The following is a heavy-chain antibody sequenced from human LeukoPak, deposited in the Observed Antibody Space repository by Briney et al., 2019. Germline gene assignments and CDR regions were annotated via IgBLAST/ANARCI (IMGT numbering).Heavy chain of an antibody. J-gene: IGHJ6*03. CDR3: ARGQHQICSSTSCRRRMDYYYMDV. D-gene: IGHD2-2*01. CDR2: MNPNSGNT. V-gene: IGHV1-8*01. CDR1: GYTFTSYD. Sequence: ASVKVSCKASGYTFTSYDINWVRQATGQGLECMGWMNPNSGNTGYAQKFQGRVTMTRNTSISTAYMELSSLRSEDTAVYYSARGQHQICSSTSCRRRMDYYYMDVWGKGTTVTVSS.